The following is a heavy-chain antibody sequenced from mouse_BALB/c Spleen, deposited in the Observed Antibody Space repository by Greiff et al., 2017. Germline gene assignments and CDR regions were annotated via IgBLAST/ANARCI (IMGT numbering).Heavy chain of an antibody. V-gene: IGHV2-9-2*01. CDR1: GFSLTSYD. Sequence: VHLVESGPGLVAPSQSLSITCTVSGFSLTSYDISWIRQPPGKGLEWLGVIWTGGGTNYNSAFMSRLSISKDNSKSQVFLKMNSLQTDDTAIYYCVRGSYYAMDYWGQGTSVTVSS. CDR2: IWTGGGT. CDR3: VRGSYYAMDY. J-gene: IGHJ4*01.